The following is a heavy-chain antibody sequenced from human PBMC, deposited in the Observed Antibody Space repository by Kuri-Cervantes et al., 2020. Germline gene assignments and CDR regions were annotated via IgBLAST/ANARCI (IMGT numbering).Heavy chain of an antibody. Sequence: GGSLRLSCAASGFTFSDYYMNWIRQAPGKGLEWVSYISSSGSTIYYADSVKGRFTISRDNAKNSLYLQMNSLRAEDTAVYYCARERGAYGDYYYYMDVWGKGTTVTVSS. CDR3: ARERGAYGDYYYYMDV. J-gene: IGHJ6*03. CDR2: ISSSGSTI. V-gene: IGHV3-11*04. D-gene: IGHD4-17*01. CDR1: GFTFSDYY.